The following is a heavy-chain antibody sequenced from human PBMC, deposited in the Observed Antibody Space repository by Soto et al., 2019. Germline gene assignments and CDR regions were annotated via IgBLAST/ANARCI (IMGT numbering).Heavy chain of an antibody. CDR1: GFSFSDYS. J-gene: IGHJ4*02. D-gene: IGHD2-15*01. CDR3: TKANRYCSGANCFTFDY. CDR2: IDISGTTT. Sequence: GGSLRLSCAASGFSFSDYSMNWVRQAPGKGLEWVSFIDISGTTTYYADSVKGRFTIFRDNSKNTLYLQMNSLRAEDTAVYYCTKANRYCSGANCFTFDYWGLGTLVTVSS. V-gene: IGHV3-23*05.